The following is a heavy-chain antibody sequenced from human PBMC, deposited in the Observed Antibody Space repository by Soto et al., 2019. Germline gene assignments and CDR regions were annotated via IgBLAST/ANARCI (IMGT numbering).Heavy chain of an antibody. CDR2: IHGGGDYT. Sequence: EVQVLESGGGLVQPGGSLRLSCAASGFTFSNYAMSWVRQAPGKGLGWVSTIHGGGDYTHYTDSVKGRFTISRDNXXXXXXXXXXXXXXXXXXXXXXXXXXXXXXXXXXXXDVWGRGTLVTVSS. J-gene: IGHJ2*01. V-gene: IGHV3-23*01. CDR1: GFTFSNYA. CDR3: XXXXXXXXXXXXXXDV.